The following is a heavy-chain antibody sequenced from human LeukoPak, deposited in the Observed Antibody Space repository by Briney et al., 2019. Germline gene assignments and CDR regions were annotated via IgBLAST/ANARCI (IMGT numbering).Heavy chain of an antibody. CDR2: IYYSGST. J-gene: IGHJ5*02. CDR3: ARDSFMVRGGRGFDP. CDR1: GGSISSGGYY. D-gene: IGHD3-10*01. Sequence: SETLSLTCTVSGGSISSGGYYWSWIRQHPGKGLEWIGYIYYSGSTYYNPSLKSRVTISVDTSKNQFSLKLSSVTAADTAVYYCARDSFMVRGGRGFDPWGQGTLVTVSS. V-gene: IGHV4-31*03.